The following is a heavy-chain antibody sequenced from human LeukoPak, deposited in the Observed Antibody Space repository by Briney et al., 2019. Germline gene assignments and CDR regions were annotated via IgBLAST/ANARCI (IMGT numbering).Heavy chain of an antibody. Sequence: GGSLRLSCAVSGITLSNYGMSWVRQAPGKGLEWVAGISGSGGGTNYADSVKGRFTISRDNPNSTLYLKMNSLRAEDTAVYFCAKRGVVIRVILVGFHKEAYYFDSWGQGALVTVSS. V-gene: IGHV3-23*01. CDR3: AKRGVVIRVILVGFHKEAYYFDS. J-gene: IGHJ4*02. CDR2: ISGSGGGT. D-gene: IGHD3-22*01. CDR1: GITLSNYG.